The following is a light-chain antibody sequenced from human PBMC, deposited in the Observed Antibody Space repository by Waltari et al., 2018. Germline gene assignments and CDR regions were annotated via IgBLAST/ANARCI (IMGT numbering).Light chain of an antibody. V-gene: IGKV1-39*01. J-gene: IGKJ1*01. CDR3: QQSYSTPWT. CDR2: TAS. CDR1: QTINTY. Sequence: DIQMTPSPSPLSSSVGDRVHITCRASQTINTYLKWYQQKPGKAPKLLIYTASTLQSGVPSRFSGSGVGTDSTLTISSLQPEDFATYYWQQSYSTPWTFGQGTKVEIK.